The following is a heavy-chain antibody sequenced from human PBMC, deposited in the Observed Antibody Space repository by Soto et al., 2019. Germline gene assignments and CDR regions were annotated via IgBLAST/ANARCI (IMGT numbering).Heavy chain of an antibody. CDR1: GYTFTSYA. D-gene: IGHD6-6*01. Sequence: ASVKVSCKASGYTFTSYAMHWVRQAPGQRLEWMGWINAGNGNTKYSQKFQGRVTITRDTSASTAYMELSSLRSEDTAVYYCARVSIAARFRWFDPWGQGTLVTVS. V-gene: IGHV1-3*01. CDR2: INAGNGNT. J-gene: IGHJ5*02. CDR3: ARVSIAARFRWFDP.